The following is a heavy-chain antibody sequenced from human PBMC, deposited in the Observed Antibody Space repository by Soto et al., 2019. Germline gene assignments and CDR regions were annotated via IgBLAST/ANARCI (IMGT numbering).Heavy chain of an antibody. J-gene: IGHJ3*02. CDR2: IFYSEST. V-gene: IGHV4-59*08. CDR3: ARRYGSFFDI. CDR1: GGSISSYY. Sequence: ETLSLTCTVSGGSISSYYWSWIRQPPGKGLVWIGFIFYSESTNYNPSLKSRVTFSVDTSKNQFSLKLSSVTAADTAVYYCARRYGSFFDIWGQGTMVTVSS. D-gene: IGHD3-10*01.